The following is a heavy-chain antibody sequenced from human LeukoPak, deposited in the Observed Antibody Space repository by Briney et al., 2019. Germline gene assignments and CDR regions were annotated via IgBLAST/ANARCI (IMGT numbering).Heavy chain of an antibody. CDR2: ISFDGSNT. CDR3: ARAGYYLSPYFFDY. V-gene: IGHV3-30-3*01. J-gene: IGHJ4*02. Sequence: GGSLRLSCAASGFTFSTYTMHWVRQAPGKGLEWVSFISFDGSNTYYADSVKGRFTISRDNPKNTLYLQMNSLRAEDTAVYYCARAGYYLSPYFFDYWGQGTLVTVSS. CDR1: GFTFSTYT. D-gene: IGHD3-3*01.